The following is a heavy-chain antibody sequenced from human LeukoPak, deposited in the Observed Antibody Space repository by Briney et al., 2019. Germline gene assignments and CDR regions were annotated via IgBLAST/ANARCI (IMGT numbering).Heavy chain of an antibody. J-gene: IGHJ4*02. V-gene: IGHV4-38-2*02. CDR2: IYHSGTT. D-gene: IGHD3-10*01. Sequence: SETLSLTCTVSGYSISSGYYWGWIRQSPGKGLEWIGNIYHSGTTYYNPSLKSRATISVDTSKNQFSLKLSSVTAADTAVYYCARVTHYYDSGSYPYWGQGTLVTVSS. CDR3: ARVTHYYDSGSYPY. CDR1: GYSISSGYY.